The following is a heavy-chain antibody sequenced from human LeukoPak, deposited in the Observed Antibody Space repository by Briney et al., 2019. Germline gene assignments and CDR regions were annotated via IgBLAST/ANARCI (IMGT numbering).Heavy chain of an antibody. Sequence: NPSETLSLTCSVSGDSVSRYYWSWIRQPPGQGLEYIGHVYYSGSTDYNPSLKSRLTMSVDSSMNQFSLKLSSVTAADTAVYYCARVQGGVFDYWGQGTLVTVSS. V-gene: IGHV4-59*08. J-gene: IGHJ4*02. CDR1: GDSVSRYY. CDR2: VYYSGST. CDR3: ARVQGGVFDY. D-gene: IGHD2-8*01.